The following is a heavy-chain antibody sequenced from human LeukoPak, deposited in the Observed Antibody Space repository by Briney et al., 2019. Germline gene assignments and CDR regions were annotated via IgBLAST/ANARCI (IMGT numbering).Heavy chain of an antibody. CDR1: GGSFSGFH. V-gene: IGHV4-34*01. J-gene: IGHJ4*02. D-gene: IGHD4-23*01. CDR2: IDHSGST. CDR3: ARNGGNSDYDY. Sequence: PSETLSLTCAVYGGSFSGFHWNWIRQPPGKGLEWIGEIDHSGSTNYNPSLKSRVTISVDTSKNQFSLKLSSVTAADTAVYYCARNGGNSDYDYWGQGTLVTVSA.